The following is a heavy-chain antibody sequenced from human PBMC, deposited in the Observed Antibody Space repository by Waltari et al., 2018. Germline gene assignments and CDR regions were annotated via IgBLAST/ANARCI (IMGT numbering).Heavy chain of an antibody. D-gene: IGHD6-25*01. Sequence: EVQLVESGGGLVQSGDSLRLSCAASGFSFSSYWRNWVRQTPGKGLEGGANRKEDGGEKYYVDSVKGRFTISRDNAKNSLYLQMNSLRVEDTAVYFCASVQRRWSMDVWGQGTTVTVSS. V-gene: IGHV3-7*01. CDR2: RKEDGGEK. CDR3: ASVQRRWSMDV. CDR1: GFSFSSYW. J-gene: IGHJ6*02.